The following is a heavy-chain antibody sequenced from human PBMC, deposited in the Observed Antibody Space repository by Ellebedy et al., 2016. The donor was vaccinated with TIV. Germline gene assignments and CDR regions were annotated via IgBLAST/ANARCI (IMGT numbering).Heavy chain of an antibody. Sequence: GESLKISCAASGFTFSSYGMHWVRQAPGKGLEWVAVIWYDGSNKYYADSVKGRFTISRDDSKNTLYLQMNSLKTEDTAVYYCTTDPNALYYYDSYAFDIWGQGTMVTVSS. CDR2: IWYDGSNK. D-gene: IGHD3-10*01. CDR1: GFTFSSYG. CDR3: TTDPNALYYYDSYAFDI. J-gene: IGHJ3*02. V-gene: IGHV3-33*01.